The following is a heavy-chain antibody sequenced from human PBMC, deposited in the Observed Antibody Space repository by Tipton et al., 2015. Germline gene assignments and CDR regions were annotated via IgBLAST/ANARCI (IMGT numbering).Heavy chain of an antibody. CDR2: ISAYNGNT. V-gene: IGHV1-18*01. CDR3: ARCVPCHYYCMDV. Sequence: QSGPEVKKPGASVTVSCKASGYTFSNFGFSWVRQAPGQGLEWMGWISAYNGNTLYAQKLQGRVTMTSDTSTSTTYMELRTLRSDDTAVYFCARCVPCHYYCMDVWGQGTTVTVSS. D-gene: IGHD2-2*01. CDR1: GYTFSNFG. J-gene: IGHJ6*02.